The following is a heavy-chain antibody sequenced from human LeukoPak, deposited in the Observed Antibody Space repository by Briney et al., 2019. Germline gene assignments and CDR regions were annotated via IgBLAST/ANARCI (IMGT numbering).Heavy chain of an antibody. Sequence: GASVKVSCKTSGYTFTSCGISWVRQAPGQGLEWMGWISASYDDTRFAPRLQGRVSMTTDTSTNTAYMDLTSLTSDDTAVYYCARGPYCIGGSCYSQYFDYWGQGTLVTVSS. CDR1: GYTFTSCG. CDR2: ISASYDDT. CDR3: ARGPYCIGGSCYSQYFDY. D-gene: IGHD2-15*01. V-gene: IGHV1-18*01. J-gene: IGHJ4*02.